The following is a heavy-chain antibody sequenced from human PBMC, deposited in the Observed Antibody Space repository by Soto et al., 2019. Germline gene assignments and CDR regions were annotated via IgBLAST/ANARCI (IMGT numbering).Heavy chain of an antibody. CDR3: ARGFDSEGSGMDV. V-gene: IGHV4-59*01. Sequence: SETLSLTCTVSGGSSISYYWSWIPQPPGKGLEWIGYIYYSGSTNYNPSLKSRATISVDTSKNQFSLKLSSVTAADTAVYYCARGFDSEGSGMDVWGQGTTVTVSS. CDR2: IYYSGST. CDR1: GGSSISYY. D-gene: IGHD3-9*01. J-gene: IGHJ6*02.